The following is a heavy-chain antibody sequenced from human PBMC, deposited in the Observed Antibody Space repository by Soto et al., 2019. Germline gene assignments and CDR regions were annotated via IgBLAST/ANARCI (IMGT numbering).Heavy chain of an antibody. CDR3: TRVGGYYGDYPNFDY. Sequence: QVLLQESGPGLVKPSETLSLTCTVSGSSISPFYWSWIRQPPGKGLEWIGYIYYTGSTKYNPSLMSRVTLSLGTSRNQLSLKLNSVTAADTAVYYCTRVGGYYGDYPNFDYWGPGTLVAVSS. V-gene: IGHV4-59*01. CDR2: IYYTGST. D-gene: IGHD4-17*01. J-gene: IGHJ4*02. CDR1: GSSISPFY.